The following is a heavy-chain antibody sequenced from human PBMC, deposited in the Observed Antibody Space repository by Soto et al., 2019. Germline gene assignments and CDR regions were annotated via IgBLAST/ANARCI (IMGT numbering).Heavy chain of an antibody. Sequence: GASVKVPCKSSGDTVTNYGISWVPHAPVQGLEWMGWISAYNGNTNYAQKLQGRVTMTTDTYTSTAYMELRSLRSEDTAVYYCARVFLVVVIGHAFDIWGQGTMVNVS. CDR1: GDTVTNYG. CDR2: ISAYNGNT. CDR3: ARVFLVVVIGHAFDI. V-gene: IGHV1-18*01. D-gene: IGHD3-22*01. J-gene: IGHJ3*02.